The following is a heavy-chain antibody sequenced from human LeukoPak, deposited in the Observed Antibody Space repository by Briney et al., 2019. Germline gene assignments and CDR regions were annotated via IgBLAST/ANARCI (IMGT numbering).Heavy chain of an antibody. CDR1: GYTFTGYC. D-gene: IGHD3-10*01. J-gene: IGHJ4*02. V-gene: IGHV1-2*02. Sequence: GASVKVSCKASGYTFTGYCIHWVRQAPGQGLEWRGWVNPNSGGTNYAQRFHGRVTMTRDTSISTAYTELSRLRSDDPAVYYCAREPQSACIRMVRGVHFDYWGQGTLVTVSS. CDR3: AREPQSACIRMVRGVHFDY. CDR2: VNPNSGGT.